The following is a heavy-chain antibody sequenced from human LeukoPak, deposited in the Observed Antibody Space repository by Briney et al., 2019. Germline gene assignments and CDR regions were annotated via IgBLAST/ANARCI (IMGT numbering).Heavy chain of an antibody. Sequence: GGSLRLSCAASGFTFSSYGMHWVRQAPGKGLEWVAVIWYDGSNKYYADSVKGRFTISRDNSKNTLYLQMNSLRAEDTAVYYCERWGTIAGGGHLGGETCCDPWARETLATVS. D-gene: IGHD6-13*01. CDR3: ERWGTIAGGGHLGGETCCDP. J-gene: IGHJ5*02. CDR2: IWYDGSNK. CDR1: GFTFSSYG. V-gene: IGHV3-33*01.